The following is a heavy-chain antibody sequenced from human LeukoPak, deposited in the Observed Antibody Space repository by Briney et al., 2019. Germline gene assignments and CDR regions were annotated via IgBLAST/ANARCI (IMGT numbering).Heavy chain of an antibody. CDR2: IYYSGNT. D-gene: IGHD6-19*01. J-gene: IGHJ3*02. CDR3: ARDLAYRSSLRGTFDI. V-gene: IGHV4-59*01. Sequence: SETLSLTCTVSGGSISNYFWSWIRQAPGKGLEYIGFIYYSGNTNYNPSSKSRVTISVDTSKKQFSLKLSSVTAADTAVYYCARDLAYRSSLRGTFDIWGQGTKVTVSS. CDR1: GGSISNYF.